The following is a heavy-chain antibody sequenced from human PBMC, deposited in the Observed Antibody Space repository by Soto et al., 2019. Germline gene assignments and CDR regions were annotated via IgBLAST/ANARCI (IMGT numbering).Heavy chain of an antibody. J-gene: IGHJ4*02. D-gene: IGHD1-26*01. CDR2: ISYDGSNK. CDR3: AKEEEGPYSGSYYGVHFDY. Sequence: QVQLVESGGGVVQPGRSLRLSCAASGFTFSSYGMHWVRQAPGKGLEWVAVISYDGSNKYYADSVKGRFTISRDNSKNTLYLQMNSLRAEDTAVYYCAKEEEGPYSGSYYGVHFDYWGQGTLVTVSS. CDR1: GFTFSSYG. V-gene: IGHV3-30*18.